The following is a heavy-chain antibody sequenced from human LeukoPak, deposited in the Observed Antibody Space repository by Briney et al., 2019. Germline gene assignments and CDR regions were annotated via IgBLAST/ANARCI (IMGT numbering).Heavy chain of an antibody. V-gene: IGHV3-30-3*01. Sequence: GRSLSLSCAASGFTFNEYAIHWVRLAPGKGLEWVAVVSSDGINKYYADSVKGRFTISRDNSKNTLYLQMNSLRPEDTAVYYCAREKDYGDYIDFWGQGTLVTVSS. D-gene: IGHD4-17*01. CDR3: AREKDYGDYIDF. CDR2: VSSDGINK. CDR1: GFTFNEYA. J-gene: IGHJ4*02.